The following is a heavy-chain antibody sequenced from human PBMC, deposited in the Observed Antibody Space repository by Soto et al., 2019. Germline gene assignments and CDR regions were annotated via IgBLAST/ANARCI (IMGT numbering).Heavy chain of an antibody. V-gene: IGHV3-23*01. CDR1: GFTFSSYA. D-gene: IGHD3-3*01. CDR2: ISGSGGST. CDR3: AKGYDFWSGSPHYYMDV. J-gene: IGHJ6*03. Sequence: GGSLRLSCAASGFTFSSYAMSWVRQAPGKGLEWVSAISGSGGSTYYADSVKGRFTISRDNSKNTLYLQMNSLRAEDTAVYYCAKGYDFWSGSPHYYMDVWGKGTTVTVSS.